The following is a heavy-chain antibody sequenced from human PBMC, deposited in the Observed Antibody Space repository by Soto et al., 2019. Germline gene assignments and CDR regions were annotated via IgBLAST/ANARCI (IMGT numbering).Heavy chain of an antibody. Sequence: QVQLVESGGGLVKPGGSLRLSCAASGFTFSDYYMSWIRQAPGKGLEWVSYISSRGSSIYYADYVEGRFTISRDNAKNSLYLRMDSVRAEDTAVYYCARGSALYYYYMDVWGKGTTVTVSS. J-gene: IGHJ6*03. CDR1: GFTFSDYY. CDR3: ARGSALYYYYMDV. V-gene: IGHV3-11*01. CDR2: ISSRGSSI.